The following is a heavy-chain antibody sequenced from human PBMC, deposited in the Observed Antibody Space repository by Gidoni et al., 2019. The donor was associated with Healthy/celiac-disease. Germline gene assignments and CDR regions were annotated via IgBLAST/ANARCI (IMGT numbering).Heavy chain of an antibody. J-gene: IGHJ2*01. V-gene: IGHV3-21*01. CDR1: ALTFSSYI. D-gene: IGHD6-19*01. Sequence: HLVESGVGLVQPGGALRLPCPASALTFSSYIMNWVRQAPGKGLEWVSSISRISSYIDYPYTVSLKFTITRTNDNTSMYLLINILSTEHTAASYCSRELLGIAVAGTHWYFDLWGRGTLVTVSS. CDR2: ISRISSYI. CDR3: SRELLGIAVAGTHWYFDL.